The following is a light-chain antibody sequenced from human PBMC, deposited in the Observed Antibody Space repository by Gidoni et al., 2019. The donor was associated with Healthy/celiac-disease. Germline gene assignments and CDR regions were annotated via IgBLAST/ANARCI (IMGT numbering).Light chain of an antibody. CDR1: QSVSSSS. J-gene: IGKJ1*01. CDR2: GAS. Sequence: EIVLTQSPGTLSWSPGERSTLSCRASQSVSSSSLTWYQQKPGQAPRLLIYGASSRATGITDRFCGSGSGTDFTLTISRLVPEDFAVYYFQQYGSSPWTFGQGTKVEIK. CDR3: QQYGSSPWT. V-gene: IGKV3-20*01.